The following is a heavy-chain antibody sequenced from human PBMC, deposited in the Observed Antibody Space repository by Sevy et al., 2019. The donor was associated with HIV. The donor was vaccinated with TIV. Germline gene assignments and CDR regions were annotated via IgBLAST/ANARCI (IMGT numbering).Heavy chain of an antibody. Sequence: GGSLRLSCAASGFTFTNYAMNWVRQAPGKGLEWVSGISDSGDTTHYAESVKGRYTNSTDNSKNTVSLQMSSLRAEDTAIYYCAKLPSTVMFREKGYWGQGTRVTVSS. CDR1: GFTFTNYA. J-gene: IGHJ4*02. V-gene: IGHV3-23*01. D-gene: IGHD3-10*01. CDR2: ISDSGDTT. CDR3: AKLPSTVMFREKGY.